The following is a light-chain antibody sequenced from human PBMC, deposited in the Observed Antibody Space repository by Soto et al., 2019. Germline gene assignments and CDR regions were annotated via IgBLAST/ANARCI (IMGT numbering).Light chain of an antibody. CDR3: GTWDSSLSTGWV. Sequence: QSVVTQPPSVSAAPGQRVTVSCSGSSSNIGSNYVSWYQQLPGTVPKLLIYDNNKRPSGIPDRFSGSKSGTSATLGITGLQTGYEADYYCGTWDSSLSTGWVFGGGTKLTVL. V-gene: IGLV1-51*01. CDR1: SSNIGSNY. J-gene: IGLJ3*02. CDR2: DNN.